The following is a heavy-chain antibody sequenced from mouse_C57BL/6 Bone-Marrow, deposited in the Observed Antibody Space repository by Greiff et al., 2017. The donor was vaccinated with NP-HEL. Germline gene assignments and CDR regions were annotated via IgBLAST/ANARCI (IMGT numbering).Heavy chain of an antibody. CDR1: GYAFSSSW. Sequence: VQLQESGPELVKPGASVKISCKASGYAFSSSWMNWVKQRPGKGLEWIGRIYPGDGDTNYNGKFKGKATLTADKSSSTPYMQLSSLTSEDSAVYFCARGARYYGDYFDYWGQGTTLTVSS. J-gene: IGHJ2*01. CDR3: ARGARYYGDYFDY. V-gene: IGHV1-82*01. CDR2: IYPGDGDT. D-gene: IGHD1-1*01.